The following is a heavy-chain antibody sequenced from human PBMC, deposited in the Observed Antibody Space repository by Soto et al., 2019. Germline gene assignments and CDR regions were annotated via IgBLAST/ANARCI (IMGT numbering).Heavy chain of an antibody. CDR1: GGSISSGGYY. V-gene: IGHV4-31*03. J-gene: IGHJ4*02. D-gene: IGHD3-10*01. CDR2: IYYTGST. CDR3: ATLYMVRGVRTFDY. Sequence: QVQLQESGPGLVKPSQTLSLTCTVSGGSISSGGYYWSWIRQHPGKGLEWIGYIYYTGSTYYNPSLKSRATLSVDTSKNQFSLKLSSVTAADTAVYYCATLYMVRGVRTFDYWGQGTLVTVSS.